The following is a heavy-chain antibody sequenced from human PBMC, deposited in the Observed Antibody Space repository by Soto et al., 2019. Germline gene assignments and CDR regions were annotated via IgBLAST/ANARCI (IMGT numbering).Heavy chain of an antibody. V-gene: IGHV1-3*01. J-gene: IGHJ2*01. CDR1: GYTFTSYA. Sequence: QVQLVQSGAEVKKPGASVKVSCKASGYTFTSYAMHWVRQAPGQRLEWMGWINAGNGNTKYSQKFQGRVTITRDTSASTAYMELSSLRSEDTAVYYCARDLTLQRRSSSSGLYWYFDLWGRGTLVTVSS. CDR3: ARDLTLQRRSSSSGLYWYFDL. CDR2: INAGNGNT. D-gene: IGHD6-6*01.